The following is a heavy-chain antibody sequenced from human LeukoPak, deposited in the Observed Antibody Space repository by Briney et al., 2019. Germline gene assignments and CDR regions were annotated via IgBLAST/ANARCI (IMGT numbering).Heavy chain of an antibody. V-gene: IGHV3-53*01. D-gene: IGHD5-12*01. J-gene: IGHJ4*02. Sequence: GGSLRLSRAASGFTVSSNYMSWVRQAPGKGLEWVSVIYSGGSTYYTDSVKGRFTISRDNSKNTVYLQMNSLRGEDTALYYCARGYGGGYDPSFGYWGQGTLVTVSS. CDR3: ARGYGGGYDPSFGY. CDR1: GFTVSSNY. CDR2: IYSGGST.